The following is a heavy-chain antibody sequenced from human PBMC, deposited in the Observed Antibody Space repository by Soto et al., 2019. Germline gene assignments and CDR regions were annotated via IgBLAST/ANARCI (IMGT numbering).Heavy chain of an antibody. J-gene: IGHJ3*02. V-gene: IGHV2-26*01. Sequence: QLTLKESGPVLVKPTETLTLTCTVSGFSLSNARMGVSWIRQPPGKALEWLAHIFSHDEKSYSTSLKSWLTISKQSSKSQVVLTMTNMDTVDTATYYCAHGVVAGWAFYIWGQGTMVTVS. D-gene: IGHD2-2*01. CDR1: GFSLSNARMG. CDR2: IFSHDEK. CDR3: AHGVVAGWAFYI.